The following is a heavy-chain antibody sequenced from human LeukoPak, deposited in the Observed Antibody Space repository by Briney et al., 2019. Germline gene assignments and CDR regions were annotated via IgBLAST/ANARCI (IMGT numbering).Heavy chain of an antibody. D-gene: IGHD2-21*02. V-gene: IGHV1-2*02. Sequence: ASVKASCKASGYTFTGYYMHWVRQAPAPALEWMAWINPNSGGTNYAQKFQGRVTMTRDTSISTAYVELRRLRSDDTPVYYRVRVMVVTAILPAFCYIYVWGKGTTGTMSS. J-gene: IGHJ6*03. CDR1: GYTFTGYY. CDR3: VRVMVVTAILPAFCYIYV. CDR2: INPNSGGT.